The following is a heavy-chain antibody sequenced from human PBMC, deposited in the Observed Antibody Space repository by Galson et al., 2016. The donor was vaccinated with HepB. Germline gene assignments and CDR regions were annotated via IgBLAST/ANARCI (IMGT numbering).Heavy chain of an antibody. J-gene: IGHJ4*02. Sequence: QSGAEVKKPGESLKISCEGSGYSFTNYWIGWVRQMPGEGLEWMGFIYPGHSDTRYRPSFQGQVTILADTSISTAFLQWSSLKASYTAMYYGARARNGDSFWDYWGQGTLVTVSS. D-gene: IGHD4-17*01. CDR3: ARARNGDSFWDY. CDR2: IYPGHSDT. CDR1: GYSFTNYW. V-gene: IGHV5-51*01.